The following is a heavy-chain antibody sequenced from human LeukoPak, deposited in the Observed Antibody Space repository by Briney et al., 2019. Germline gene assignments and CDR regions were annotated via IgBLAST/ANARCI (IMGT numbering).Heavy chain of an antibody. Sequence: PSETLSLTCAVSGYSISSGYYWGWIRQPPGKGLEGIGSIYHSGSTYYNPSLKSRVTISVDTSKNQFSLKLSSVTAADTAMYYCARLHPHPYYFHYWGQGTLVTVSS. CDR2: IYHSGST. V-gene: IGHV4-38-2*01. D-gene: IGHD4-11*01. J-gene: IGHJ4*02. CDR1: GYSISSGYY. CDR3: ARLHPHPYYFHY.